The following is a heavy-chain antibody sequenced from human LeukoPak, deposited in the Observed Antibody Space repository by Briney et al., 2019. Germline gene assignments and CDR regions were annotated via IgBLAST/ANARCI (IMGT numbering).Heavy chain of an antibody. J-gene: IGHJ2*01. D-gene: IGHD2-21*02. Sequence: SGTLSLTCTVSGGSISSGGYYWSWIREHPGKGLEWIGYIYYSGSTYFNPSLKSRVTISVDTSKNQFSLKLSSVTAADTAVYYCAREAGVVVTGYFDLWGRGTLVTVSS. V-gene: IGHV4-31*03. CDR3: AREAGVVVTGYFDL. CDR2: IYYSGST. CDR1: GGSISSGGYY.